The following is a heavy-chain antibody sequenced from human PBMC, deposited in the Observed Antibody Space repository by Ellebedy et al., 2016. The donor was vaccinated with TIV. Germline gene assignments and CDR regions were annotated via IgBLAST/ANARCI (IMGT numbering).Heavy chain of an antibody. CDR3: AKQGTGWYELDY. V-gene: IGHV3-23*01. CDR1: GFTFSSYA. J-gene: IGHJ4*02. Sequence: GGSLRLSCAGSGFTFSSYAMSWVRQAPGKGLEWVATISSSGGGVPYYADSVKGQFTVSRDNSKNTLYLDMSSLGADETAVYYCAKQGTGWYELDYWGQGTLVAVSS. D-gene: IGHD6-19*01. CDR2: ISSSGGGVP.